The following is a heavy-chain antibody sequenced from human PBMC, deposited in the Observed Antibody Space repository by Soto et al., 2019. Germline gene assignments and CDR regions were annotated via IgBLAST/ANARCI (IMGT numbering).Heavy chain of an antibody. CDR3: TTFSYITSILVRFDY. CDR2: VKSKNDGGTT. Sequence: PGGSLRLSCAASGFTFSNAWINWVRQAPGKGLEWVGRVKSKNDGGTTDFAAPVKGRFAISRDDSKNMVYLEMNSLQTEDTAIYYCTTFSYITSILVRFDYCGHGTLVTVSS. D-gene: IGHD3-22*01. CDR1: GFTFSNAW. J-gene: IGHJ4*01. V-gene: IGHV3-15*07.